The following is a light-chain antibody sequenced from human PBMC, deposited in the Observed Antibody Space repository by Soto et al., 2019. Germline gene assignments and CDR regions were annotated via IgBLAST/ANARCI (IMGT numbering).Light chain of an antibody. CDR2: NTF. CDR3: QQYGFSPFT. J-gene: IGKJ3*01. V-gene: IGKV3-20*01. CDR1: QSFSTSY. Sequence: EIVLTQSPGTLSLSPGDRATLSCRASQSFSTSYLAWYQHKPGQAPRLLIYNTFTRATGIPDRFSGSGSGTDLTLTIRRLEPKDFAVYYCQQYGFSPFTSGPGTKVDIK.